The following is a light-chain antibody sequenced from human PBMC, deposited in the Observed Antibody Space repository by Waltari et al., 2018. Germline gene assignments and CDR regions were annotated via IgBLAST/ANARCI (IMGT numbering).Light chain of an antibody. V-gene: IGKV1-9*01. CDR3: QQRNSYPIT. J-gene: IGKJ5*01. Sequence: DIQLTQSPSFLSASVGDRVHTTCRSSQGISSYLAWYQQKAGKAPKLLIHTASTLQGGVPSRFSGSGSGTDFTLTISSLQPEDFATYYCQQRNSYPITFGQGTRLEIK. CDR1: QGISSY. CDR2: TAS.